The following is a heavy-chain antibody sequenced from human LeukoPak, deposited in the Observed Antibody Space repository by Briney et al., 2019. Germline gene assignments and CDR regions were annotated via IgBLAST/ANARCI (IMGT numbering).Heavy chain of an antibody. J-gene: IGHJ4*02. D-gene: IGHD1-26*01. CDR3: TRGGELMNY. Sequence: SETLSLTCTVSGGSVSSGNYYWTWIRQPAGKGLEWIGRIYTSGSTNYNPSLKSRVTISIDASKNRFSLRLSSVTAADTAVYYCTRGGELMNYWGQGTLVTVSS. CDR1: GGSVSSGNYY. CDR2: IYTSGST. V-gene: IGHV4-61*02.